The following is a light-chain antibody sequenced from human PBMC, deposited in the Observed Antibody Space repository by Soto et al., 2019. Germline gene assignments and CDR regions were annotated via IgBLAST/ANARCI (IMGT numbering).Light chain of an antibody. Sequence: DIQMTHSPSTLPSSVVYRVTISCRASQTVERWLAWYQQKPGKAPKLLISDVSSLERGVPSRFSGSGSATEFTLTISGLQSDDFATYYCQQYKDYVWTFGQGTKVDIK. J-gene: IGKJ1*01. CDR3: QQYKDYVWT. CDR1: QTVERW. V-gene: IGKV1-5*01. CDR2: DVS.